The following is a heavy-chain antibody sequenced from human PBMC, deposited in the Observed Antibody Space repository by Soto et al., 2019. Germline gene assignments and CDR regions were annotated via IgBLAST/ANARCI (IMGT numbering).Heavy chain of an antibody. V-gene: IGHV4-34*01. CDR1: GGSFSGYY. J-gene: IGHJ4*02. D-gene: IGHD6-13*01. CDR2: INHSGST. CDR3: VVRDSSSWYYFEY. Sequence: SETLSLTCAVYGGSFSGYYWSWIRRPPGKGLEWIGEINHSGSTNYNPSLKSRVTISVDTSKNQFSLKLSSVTAADTAVYYCVVRDSSSWYYFEYWGQGTLVTVSS.